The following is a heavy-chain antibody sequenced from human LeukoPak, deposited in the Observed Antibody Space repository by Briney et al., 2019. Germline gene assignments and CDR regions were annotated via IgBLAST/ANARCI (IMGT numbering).Heavy chain of an antibody. V-gene: IGHV4-39*07. CDR2: IYYSGST. J-gene: IGHJ4*02. Sequence: SETLSLTCTVSGGSISSSSYYWGWIRQPPGKGLEWIGSIYYSGSTYYNPSLKSRVTISVDTSKNQFSLKLSSVTAADTAVYYCAREYGSGTLADYWGQGTLVTVSS. CDR3: AREYGSGTLADY. CDR1: GGSISSSSYY. D-gene: IGHD3-10*01.